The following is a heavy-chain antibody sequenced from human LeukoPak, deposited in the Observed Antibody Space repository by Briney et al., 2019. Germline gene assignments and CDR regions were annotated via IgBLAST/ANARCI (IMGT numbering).Heavy chain of an antibody. D-gene: IGHD3-10*01. Sequence: SVKVSCKASGGTFSSYAISWVRQSPGQGLEWMGRIIPILGIANYAQKFQGRVTITANKSTSTVYMELGRLRSEDMAVYYCARGNTYYYGSGIDYWGQGTLVTVSS. CDR3: ARGNTYYYGSGIDY. CDR2: IIPILGIA. CDR1: GGTFSSYA. J-gene: IGHJ4*02. V-gene: IGHV1-69*04.